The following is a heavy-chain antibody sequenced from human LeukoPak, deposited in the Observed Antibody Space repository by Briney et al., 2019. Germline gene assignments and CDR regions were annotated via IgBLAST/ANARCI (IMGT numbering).Heavy chain of an antibody. Sequence: GASVKVSCKASGGTFSSYAISWVRQAPGQGLEWMGRIIPIFGIANYAQKFQGRVTITADKSTSTAYMELSSLRSEDTAVYYCARDPPDYGDLPFFDYWGQGTLVTVSS. CDR1: GGTFSSYA. J-gene: IGHJ4*02. CDR3: ARDPPDYGDLPFFDY. D-gene: IGHD4-17*01. V-gene: IGHV1-69*04. CDR2: IIPIFGIA.